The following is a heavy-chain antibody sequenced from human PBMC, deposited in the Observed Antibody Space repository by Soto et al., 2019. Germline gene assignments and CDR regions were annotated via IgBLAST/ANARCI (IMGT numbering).Heavy chain of an antibody. CDR3: VTKIVVVMTRAFDY. D-gene: IGHD3-22*01. V-gene: IGHV3-30*03. CDR2: ISFDGSET. CDR1: GFTFSSYA. J-gene: IGHJ4*02. Sequence: GGSLRLSCAASGFTFSSYAMSWVRQAPGKGLEWVAFISFDGSETYYADSVKGRFTISRDNSKNTLYLQMDSLRVEDTAVYYCVTKIVVVMTRAFDYWGQGTLVTVSS.